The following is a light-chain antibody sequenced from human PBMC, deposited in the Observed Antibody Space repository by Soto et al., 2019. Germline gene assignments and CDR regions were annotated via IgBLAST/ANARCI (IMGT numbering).Light chain of an antibody. J-gene: IGKJ4*01. V-gene: IGKV3-20*01. CDR2: GAS. Sequence: EIVLMQSPGTLSLSPGERATLSCRASQSVSNNYVAWYQQKPGQAPRLLIAGASSRATGIPDRFSGSGSGTDFTLTISRLEPEDFAVYYCQQYGSSPPITLGGGTKVEIK. CDR3: QQYGSSPPIT. CDR1: QSVSNNY.